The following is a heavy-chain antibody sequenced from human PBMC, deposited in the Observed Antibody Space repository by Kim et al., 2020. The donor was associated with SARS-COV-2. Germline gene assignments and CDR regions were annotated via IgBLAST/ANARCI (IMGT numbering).Heavy chain of an antibody. V-gene: IGHV3-9*01. CDR3: AKDIKRYDWDGIDY. CDR1: GFTFDDYA. J-gene: IGHJ4*02. CDR2: ISWNSGSI. Sequence: GGSLRLSCAASGFTFDDYAMHWVRQAPGKGLEWVSGISWNSGSIGYVDSVKGRFTISRDNAKNSLYLQMNSLRAEDTALYYCAKDIKRYDWDGIDYWGQG. D-gene: IGHD1-1*01.